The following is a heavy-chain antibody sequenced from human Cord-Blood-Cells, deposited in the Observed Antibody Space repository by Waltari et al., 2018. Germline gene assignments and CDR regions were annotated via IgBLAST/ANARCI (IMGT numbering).Heavy chain of an antibody. D-gene: IGHD6-13*01. V-gene: IGHV4-59*01. CDR1: GGSISSYY. Sequence: QVQLQESGPGLVKPSETLSLTCTVSGGSISSYYWSWIRQPPGKGLEWIGYIYYSGSTNYNPSLKSRVTISVDTSKNQFSLKLSSVTAADTAVYYCARGLRSLTAAAGTHFDYWGQGTLVTVSS. J-gene: IGHJ4*02. CDR2: IYYSGST. CDR3: ARGLRSLTAAAGTHFDY.